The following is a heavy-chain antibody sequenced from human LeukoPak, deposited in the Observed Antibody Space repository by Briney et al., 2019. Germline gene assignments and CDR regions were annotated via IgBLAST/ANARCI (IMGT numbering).Heavy chain of an antibody. Sequence: PGGSLRLSCAASGFTVSYNYMSWVRQAPGKGLEWVSVIYTGGNTYYADSVKGRFTISRDNAKNSLYLQMNSLRAEDTAVYYCARDEIVATINHYWGQGTLVTVSS. V-gene: IGHV3-53*01. CDR3: ARDEIVATINHY. CDR2: IYTGGNT. J-gene: IGHJ4*02. CDR1: GFTVSYNY. D-gene: IGHD5-12*01.